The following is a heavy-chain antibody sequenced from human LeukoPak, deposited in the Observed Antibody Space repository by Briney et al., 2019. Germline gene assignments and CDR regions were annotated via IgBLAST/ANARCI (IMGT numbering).Heavy chain of an antibody. CDR3: ARHLGTSTMDY. D-gene: IGHD5/OR15-5a*01. V-gene: IGHV4-39*01. Sequence: RSATLSLTCTVSGRSISSSSKYWGWIRQSPGKGLESFGKFCYRGSTSYTPSHKTRLTISVDTSKHQFSLNLRSVTPADTTVLYCARHLGTSTMDYWGQGTLVTVSS. J-gene: IGHJ4*02. CDR2: FCYRGST. CDR1: GRSISSSSKY.